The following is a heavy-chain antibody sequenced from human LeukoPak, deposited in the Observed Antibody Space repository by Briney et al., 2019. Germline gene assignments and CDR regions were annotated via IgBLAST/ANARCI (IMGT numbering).Heavy chain of an antibody. CDR1: GYSISSGYY. CDR2: IYYSGST. V-gene: IGHV4-61*01. Sequence: SETLSLTCAVSGYSISSGYYWGWIRQPPGKGLEWIGYIYYSGSTNYNPSLKSRVTTSVDTSKNQFSLKLSSVTAADTAVYYCARERLGYYDRSGLDYWGQGTLVTVSS. D-gene: IGHD3-22*01. J-gene: IGHJ4*02. CDR3: ARERLGYYDRSGLDY.